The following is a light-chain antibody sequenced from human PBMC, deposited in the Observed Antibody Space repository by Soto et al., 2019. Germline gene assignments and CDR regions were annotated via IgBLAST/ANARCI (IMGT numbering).Light chain of an antibody. V-gene: IGLV1-44*01. J-gene: IGLJ1*01. CDR1: SSNIGTNT. CDR3: AAWVDRLKAYG. CDR2: TDN. Sequence: QSALTQPPSASATPGQGVTISCSGSSSNIGTNTVTWYQQLPGTAPKLLIYTDNFRSSGVPERFSGSKSGTSASLAISGLQSDDEADYYCAAWVDRLKAYGFGTGTKVTVL.